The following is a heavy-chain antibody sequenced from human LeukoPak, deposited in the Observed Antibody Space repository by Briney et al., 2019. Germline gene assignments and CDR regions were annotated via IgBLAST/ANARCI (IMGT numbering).Heavy chain of an antibody. CDR1: GYTFTSYD. Sequence: ASVKVSCKASGYTFTSYDINWVRQATGQGLEWMGWMNPNSGNTGYAQKFQGRVTITRNTSISTAYMELSSLRSEDTAVYYCAVGDYVGYYYYYYMDVWGKGTTVTVSS. J-gene: IGHJ6*03. CDR3: AVGDYVGYYYYYYMDV. V-gene: IGHV1-8*03. D-gene: IGHD4-17*01. CDR2: MNPNSGNT.